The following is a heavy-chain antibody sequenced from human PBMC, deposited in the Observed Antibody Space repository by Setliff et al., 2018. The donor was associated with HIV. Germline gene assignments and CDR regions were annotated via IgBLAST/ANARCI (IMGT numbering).Heavy chain of an antibody. CDR1: GFSFTSSA. CDR2: IVVGSGNT. Sequence: VSCKASGFSFTSSAMQWVRQARGQRLEWIGWIVVGSGNTNYAQKFQERVTISRDTSTSTAYMELSSLRSEDTAVYYCAGGAYSYGWDYYNYGMDVWGQGTTVTVSS. CDR3: AGGAYSYGWDYYNYGMDV. J-gene: IGHJ6*02. V-gene: IGHV1-58*02. D-gene: IGHD5-18*01.